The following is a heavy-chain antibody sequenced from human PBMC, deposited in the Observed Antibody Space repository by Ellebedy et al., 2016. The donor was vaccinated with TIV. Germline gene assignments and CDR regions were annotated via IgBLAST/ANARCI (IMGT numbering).Heavy chain of an antibody. J-gene: IGHJ4*02. CDR2: IYYSGST. Sequence: SETLSLXCTVSGGSISSYYWSWIRQPPGKGLEWIGYIYYSGSTNYNPSLKSRVTISVDTSKNQFSLKLSSVTAADTAVYYCARGDTAMVLSFDYWGQGTLVTVSS. D-gene: IGHD5-18*01. CDR1: GGSISSYY. V-gene: IGHV4-59*01. CDR3: ARGDTAMVLSFDY.